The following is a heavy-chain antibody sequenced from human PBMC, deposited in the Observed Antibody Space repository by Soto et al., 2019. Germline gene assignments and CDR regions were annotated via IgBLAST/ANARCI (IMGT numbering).Heavy chain of an antibody. CDR2: IYYSGTT. Sequence: SETLSLTCTVSGGFISNYYWSWVRQSPGKGLEWIGYIYYSGTTNYNPSLKSRVTILLDISKNQFSLRLRSVTAADTAVYYWARLKTFGNKSGGQNYHYGMDVWGQGTTVTVSS. CDR3: ARLKTFGNKSGGQNYHYGMDV. CDR1: GGFISNYY. V-gene: IGHV4-59*01. D-gene: IGHD3-16*01. J-gene: IGHJ6*02.